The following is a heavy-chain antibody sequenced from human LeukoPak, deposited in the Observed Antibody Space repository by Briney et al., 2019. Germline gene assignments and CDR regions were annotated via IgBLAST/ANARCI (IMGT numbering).Heavy chain of an antibody. V-gene: IGHV4-34*01. J-gene: IGHJ4*02. D-gene: IGHD6-19*01. CDR2: INHSGST. CDR3: ARGPAVAGTGGSYFDY. CDR1: GGSFSGYY. Sequence: PSETLSLTCAVYGGSFSGYYWSWIRRPPGKGLEWIGEINHSGSTNYNPSLKSRVTISVDTSKNQFSLKLSSVTAADTAVYYCARGPAVAGTGGSYFDYWGQGTLVTVSS.